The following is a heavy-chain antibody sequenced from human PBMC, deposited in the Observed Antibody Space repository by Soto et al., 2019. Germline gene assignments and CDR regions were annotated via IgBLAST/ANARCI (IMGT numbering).Heavy chain of an antibody. CDR1: GFTFSSYG. J-gene: IGHJ3*02. Sequence: GGSLRLSCAASGFTFSSYGMHWVRQAPGKGLEWVAVIWYDGSNKYYADSVKGRFTISRDNSKNTLYLQMNSLRAEDTAVYYCARDWSQLLIYAFDIWGQGTMVTVSS. CDR3: ARDWSQLLIYAFDI. D-gene: IGHD3-10*01. V-gene: IGHV3-33*01. CDR2: IWYDGSNK.